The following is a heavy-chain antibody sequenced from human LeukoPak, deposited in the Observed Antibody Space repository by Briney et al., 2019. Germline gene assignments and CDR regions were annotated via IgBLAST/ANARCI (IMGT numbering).Heavy chain of an antibody. V-gene: IGHV4-39*01. Sequence: SETLSLTCAVSGGSISSSSYYWGWIRQPPGKGLEWIGSIYYSGSTYYNPSLKSRVTISVDTSKNQFSLKLSSVTAADTAVYYCARGDYYDSSGYGYWGQGTLVTVSS. CDR3: ARGDYYDSSGYGY. CDR1: GGSISSSSYY. J-gene: IGHJ4*02. CDR2: IYYSGST. D-gene: IGHD3-22*01.